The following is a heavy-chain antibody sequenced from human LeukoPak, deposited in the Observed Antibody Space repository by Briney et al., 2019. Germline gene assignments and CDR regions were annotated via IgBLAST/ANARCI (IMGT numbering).Heavy chain of an antibody. CDR2: ISWNSGSI. V-gene: IGHV3-9*01. J-gene: IGHJ4*02. D-gene: IGHD3-16*01. Sequence: PGGSLRLSCAASGFTFDDYAMHWVRQAPGKGLEWVSGISWNSGSIGYADSVKGRFTISRDNAKNSLYLQMNSLRAEDTAVYYCARGNSDFDYWGQGTLDTVSS. CDR3: ARGNSDFDY. CDR1: GFTFDDYA.